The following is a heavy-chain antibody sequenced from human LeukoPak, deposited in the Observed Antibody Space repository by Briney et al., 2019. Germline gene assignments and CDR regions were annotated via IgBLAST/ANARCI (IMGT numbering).Heavy chain of an antibody. CDR3: ATIAVAGRDFDY. V-gene: IGHV4-38-2*02. CDR1: RYSISNGYY. CDR2: IYHSGST. D-gene: IGHD6-19*01. Sequence: SETLSLTCTVSRYSISNGYYWGWIRQSPGKGLEWIGSIYHSGSTHYNPSLNSRVSISVDTSKNQFSLKLSSVTAADTAVYYCATIAVAGRDFDYWGQGTLVTVSS. J-gene: IGHJ4*02.